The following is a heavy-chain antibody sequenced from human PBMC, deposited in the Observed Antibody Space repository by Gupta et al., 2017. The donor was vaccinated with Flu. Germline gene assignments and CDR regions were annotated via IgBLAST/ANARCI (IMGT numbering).Heavy chain of an antibody. J-gene: IGHJ5*02. CDR3: AGYPRGDWFDP. Sequence: WVRQAPGKGLEWVSAISDSADRTYYADSARGRFTISRDNSKNTLYLQMKSLRAEDTARYYCAGYPRGDWFDPWGQGTLVTVSS. CDR2: ISDSADRT. V-gene: IGHV3-23*01. D-gene: IGHD3-10*01.